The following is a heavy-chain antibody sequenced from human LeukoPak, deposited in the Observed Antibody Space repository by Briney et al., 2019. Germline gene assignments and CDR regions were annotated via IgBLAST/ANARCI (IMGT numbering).Heavy chain of an antibody. V-gene: IGHV4-59*01. J-gene: IGHJ4*02. Sequence: SETLSLTCTVSGGSISSYYWGWIRQPPGKGLEWIGYIFYTGSTNYNPSLKSRVTISLETSKNKCSLRLTSVPAADTAVYYCARYSGTYFPLYYFDYWGQGTLVTVSS. CDR1: GGSISSYY. D-gene: IGHD1-26*01. CDR2: IFYTGST. CDR3: ARYSGTYFPLYYFDY.